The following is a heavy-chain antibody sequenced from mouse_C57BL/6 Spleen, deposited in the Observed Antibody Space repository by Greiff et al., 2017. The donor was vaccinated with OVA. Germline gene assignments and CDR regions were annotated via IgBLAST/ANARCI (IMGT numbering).Heavy chain of an antibody. V-gene: IGHV1-61*01. CDR1: GYTFTSYW. CDR2: IYPSDSET. J-gene: IGHJ1*03. D-gene: IGHD1-1*01. Sequence: VQLQQPGAELVRPGSSVKLSCKASGYTFTSYWMDWVKQRPEQGLEWIGNIYPSDSETHYNQKFKDKATLTVDKSSSTAYMQLSSLTSEDSAVYYCAREAYYGSSYWYFDVWGTGTTVTVSS. CDR3: AREAYYGSSYWYFDV.